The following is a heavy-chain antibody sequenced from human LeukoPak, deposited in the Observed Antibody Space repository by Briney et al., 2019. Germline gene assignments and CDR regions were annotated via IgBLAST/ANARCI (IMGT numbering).Heavy chain of an antibody. CDR2: ISWNSGSI. CDR1: GFTFDDYA. CDR3: AKDPSSGTEGYFDY. V-gene: IGHV3-9*01. D-gene: IGHD6-13*01. J-gene: IGHJ4*02. Sequence: PGESLRLSCAASGFTFDDYAMHWVRQGPGMGLEWVSGISWNSGSIGYADSVKGRFTISRDNAKNSLYLQMNSLRAEDTALYYCAKDPSSGTEGYFDYWGQGTLVTVSS.